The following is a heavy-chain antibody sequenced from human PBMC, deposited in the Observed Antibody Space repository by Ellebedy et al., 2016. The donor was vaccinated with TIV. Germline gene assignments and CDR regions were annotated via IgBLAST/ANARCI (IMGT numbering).Heavy chain of an antibody. J-gene: IGHJ4*02. Sequence: PGGSLRLSCAVNGFTVSHYAMHWVRHAPGRGLEWVSAISAGGDITYYTDSVTGRFTISRDNSKNTLDRQMNNLRAEYTAVYYCARDAADSGGKLDYWGQGALVTVSS. V-gene: IGHV3-23*01. CDR2: ISAGGDIT. CDR1: GFTVSHYA. CDR3: ARDAADSGGKLDY. D-gene: IGHD4-23*01.